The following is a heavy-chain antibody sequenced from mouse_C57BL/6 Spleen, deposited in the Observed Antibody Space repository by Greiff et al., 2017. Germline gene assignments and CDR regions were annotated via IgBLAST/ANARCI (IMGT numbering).Heavy chain of an antibody. CDR1: GYTFTSYW. CDR3: ASGRWVRDY. J-gene: IGHJ2*01. Sequence: QVQLQQPGAELVMPGASVKLSCKASGYTFTSYWMHWVKQRPGQGLEWIGEIDPSDSYTNYNQKFKGKSTLTVDKSSSTAYMQLSSLTSEDSAVYYCASGRWVRDYWGQGTTLTVAS. CDR2: IDPSDSYT. V-gene: IGHV1-69*01. D-gene: IGHD2-3*01.